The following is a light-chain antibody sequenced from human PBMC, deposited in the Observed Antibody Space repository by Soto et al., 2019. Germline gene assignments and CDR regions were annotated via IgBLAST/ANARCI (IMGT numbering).Light chain of an antibody. CDR2: DAF. CDR1: QSVSSN. CDR3: QQRSNWPIT. V-gene: IGKV3-11*01. Sequence: IVFTQSPSTVSLSQRERSTLSCGASQSVSSNLAWYQQKPDQAPRLLIYDAFNRATGIPARFSGSGSGTDFTLTISSLEPEDFVVYYCQQRSNWPITFGQGTRLEIK. J-gene: IGKJ5*01.